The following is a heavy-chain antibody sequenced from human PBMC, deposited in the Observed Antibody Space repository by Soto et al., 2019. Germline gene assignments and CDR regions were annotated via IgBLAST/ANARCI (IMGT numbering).Heavy chain of an antibody. D-gene: IGHD5-18*01. CDR3: AREKPRPGYSYGSTDY. V-gene: IGHV1-18*04. Sequence: VKVSCKASCYTFTSYGISWVRQAPGQGLGWMGWISAYNGNTNYAQKLQGRVTMTTDTSTSTAYMELRSLRSDDTAVYYCAREKPRPGYSYGSTDYWGQGTLVTVSS. CDR1: CYTFTSYG. J-gene: IGHJ4*02. CDR2: ISAYNGNT.